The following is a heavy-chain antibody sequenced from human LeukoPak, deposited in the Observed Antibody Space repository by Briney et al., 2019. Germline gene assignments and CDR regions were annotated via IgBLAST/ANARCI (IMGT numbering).Heavy chain of an antibody. J-gene: IGHJ6*03. CDR3: ARSRGVYYHYMDV. Sequence: GGSLRLSCAASGFSFNNYWMTWVRQAPGKGLEWVANIKEDGSETYYVDSVKGRFTISRDNTKNSLYPQMNNLRAEDTALYYCARSRGVYYHYMDVWGKGTTVTFSS. V-gene: IGHV3-7*01. CDR1: GFSFNNYW. D-gene: IGHD6-13*01. CDR2: IKEDGSET.